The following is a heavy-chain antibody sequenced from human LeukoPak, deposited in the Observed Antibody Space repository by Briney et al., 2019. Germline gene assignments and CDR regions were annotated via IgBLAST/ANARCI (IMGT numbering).Heavy chain of an antibody. V-gene: IGHV1-69*04. D-gene: IGHD6-13*01. CDR3: AREPSVAAPDQTGAY. J-gene: IGHJ4*02. CDR2: IIPILDIG. Sequence: ASVKVSCKASGGTFSSYAISWVRQAPGQGLEWMGRIIPILDIGNYAPKFQGRVTITADKSTGTAYLEVTSLKSDDTAVYYCAREPSVAAPDQTGAYWGQGTLVTVSS. CDR1: GGTFSSYA.